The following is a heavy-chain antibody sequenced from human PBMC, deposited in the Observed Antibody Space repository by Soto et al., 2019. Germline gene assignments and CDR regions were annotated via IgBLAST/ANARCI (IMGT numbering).Heavy chain of an antibody. CDR3: ASSQRYCSGGSCYSGYYGMDV. J-gene: IGHJ6*02. V-gene: IGHV1-2*04. D-gene: IGHD2-15*01. Sequence: ASVKVSCKASGYTFTGYYMHWVRQAPGQGLEWMGWINPNSGGTNYAQKFQGWVTMTRDTSISTAYMELSRLRSDDTAVYYCASSQRYCSGGSCYSGYYGMDVWGQGTTVT. CDR1: GYTFTGYY. CDR2: INPNSGGT.